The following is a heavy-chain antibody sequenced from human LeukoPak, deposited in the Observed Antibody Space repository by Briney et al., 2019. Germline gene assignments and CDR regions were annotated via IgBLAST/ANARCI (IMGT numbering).Heavy chain of an antibody. CDR2: IYYSGST. D-gene: IGHD6-13*01. J-gene: IGHJ4*02. CDR3: ARGSRLGPFDY. V-gene: IGHV4-59*01. Sequence: PSETLSLTCSVSGGSISSYYWSWVRQPPGKGLEWIGYIYYSGSTNYNPSLKSRVTISVDTSKNQFSLKLSSVTAADTDVYYCARGSRLGPFDYWGQGTLVTVSS. CDR1: GGSISSYY.